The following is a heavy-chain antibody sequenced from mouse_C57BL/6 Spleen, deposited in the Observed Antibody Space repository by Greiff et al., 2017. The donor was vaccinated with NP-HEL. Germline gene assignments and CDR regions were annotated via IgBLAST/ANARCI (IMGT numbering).Heavy chain of an antibody. V-gene: IGHV3-1*01. Sequence: EVKLVESGPGMVKPSQSLSLTCTVTGYSITSGYDWHWIRHFPGNKLEWMGYISYSGSTNYNPSLKSRISITHDTSKNHFFLKLNSVTTEDTATYYGARGGLRHDAMDYWGQGTSVTVSS. CDR2: ISYSGST. CDR3: ARGGLRHDAMDY. J-gene: IGHJ4*01. CDR1: GYSITSGYD. D-gene: IGHD2-2*01.